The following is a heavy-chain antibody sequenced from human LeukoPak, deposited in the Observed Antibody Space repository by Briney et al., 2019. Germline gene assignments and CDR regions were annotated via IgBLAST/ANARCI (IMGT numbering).Heavy chain of an antibody. CDR2: ISSSSSYI. J-gene: IGHJ4*02. V-gene: IGHV3-21*01. D-gene: IGHD3-16*01. Sequence: PGGSLRLSCAASGFTFSSYSMNWVRQAPGKGLEWVSSISSSSSYIYYADSVKGRFTISRDNAKNSLYLQMNSLRAEDTAIYYCARPGRGAYDYWGQGTLVTVSS. CDR3: ARPGRGAYDY. CDR1: GFTFSSYS.